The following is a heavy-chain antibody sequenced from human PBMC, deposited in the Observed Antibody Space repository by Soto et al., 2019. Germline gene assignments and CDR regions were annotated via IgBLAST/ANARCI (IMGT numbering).Heavy chain of an antibody. D-gene: IGHD2-2*01. CDR2: IYYSGST. CDR3: ARTRLSRQDIVVVPAAIFDY. V-gene: IGHV4-31*03. Sequence: SETLSLTCTFSCGSIISGGYYWSWIRQHPGKGLEWIGYIYYSGSTYYNPSLKSRVTISVDTSKNQFSLKLSSVTAADTAVYYCARTRLSRQDIVVVPAAIFDYWGQGTLVTVSS. CDR1: CGSIISGGYY. J-gene: IGHJ4*02.